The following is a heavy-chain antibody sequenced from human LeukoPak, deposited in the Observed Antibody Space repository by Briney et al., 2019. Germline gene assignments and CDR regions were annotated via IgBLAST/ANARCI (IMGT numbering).Heavy chain of an antibody. D-gene: IGHD4-23*01. J-gene: IGHJ4*02. V-gene: IGHV3-53*01. CDR3: ARNYGGYSH. CDR2: IYSEGTT. Sequence: PGGSLRLSCAVSGFLVRSNYMSWVRQAPGKGLEWVSVIYSEGTTYYTDSVKGRFTVSRDDSKNTVYLQMNSLRAEDTALYYCARNYGGYSHWGQGTLVTVSS. CDR1: GFLVRSNY.